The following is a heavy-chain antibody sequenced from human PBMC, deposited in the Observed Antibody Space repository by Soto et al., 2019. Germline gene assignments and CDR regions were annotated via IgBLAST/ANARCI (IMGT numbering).Heavy chain of an antibody. CDR2: ISGSGGST. CDR3: AKDRGLWGSTIAARGFNWLDP. D-gene: IGHD6-6*01. V-gene: IGHV3-23*01. CDR1: GFTFSSYA. Sequence: GGSLRLSCAASGFTFSSYAMSWVRQAPGKGLEWVSAISGSGGSTYYADSVKGRFTISRDNSKNTLYLQMNSLRAEDTAVYYCAKDRGLWGSTIAARGFNWLDPWGQGTLVTVSS. J-gene: IGHJ5*02.